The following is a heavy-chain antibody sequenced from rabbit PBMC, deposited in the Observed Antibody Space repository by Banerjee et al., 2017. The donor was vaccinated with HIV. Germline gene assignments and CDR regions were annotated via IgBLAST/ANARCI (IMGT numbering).Heavy chain of an antibody. D-gene: IGHD1-1*01. J-gene: IGHJ5*01. Sequence: QEQLEESGGGLVQPEGSLTLTCTASGFSFSNKYVMCWVRQAPGKGLEWIGYIDPAIGTPYYANWVNGRFTISSHNAQNTVSLQMTSLTAADTATYFCVIDRSSSGCWMGWLDLWGPGTLVTVS. V-gene: IGHV1S45*01. CDR2: IDPAIGTP. CDR1: GFSFSNKYV. CDR3: VIDRSSSGCWMGWLDL.